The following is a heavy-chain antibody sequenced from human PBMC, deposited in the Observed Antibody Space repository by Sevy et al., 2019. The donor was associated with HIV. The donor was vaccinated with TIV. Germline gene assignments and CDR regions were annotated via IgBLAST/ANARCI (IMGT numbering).Heavy chain of an antibody. V-gene: IGHV4-31*03. Sequence: SETLSLTCTVSGGSISSGGYYWSWIRQHPGKGLEWIGYIYYSGSTYYNPSLKSRVTISVDTSKNQFSLKLSSVTAADTAVYYCARDRAPSSLWFGEKGWDYYYGMDVWGQGTTVTVSS. D-gene: IGHD3-10*01. CDR1: GGSISSGGYY. CDR3: ARDRAPSSLWFGEKGWDYYYGMDV. CDR2: IYYSGST. J-gene: IGHJ6*02.